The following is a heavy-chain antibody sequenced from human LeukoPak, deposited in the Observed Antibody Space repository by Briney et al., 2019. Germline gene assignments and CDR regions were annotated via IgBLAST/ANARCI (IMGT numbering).Heavy chain of an antibody. CDR1: GFTFDDYG. Sequence: GGSLRLSCAASGFTFDDYGMIWLRQAPGKGLEWVSGINWNGGSTGYADSVKGRFTISRDNAKNSLYLQMNSLRGEDTALYYCARALQYYGSGSYYPFDYWGQGTLVTVSS. J-gene: IGHJ4*02. V-gene: IGHV3-20*04. D-gene: IGHD3-10*01. CDR3: ARALQYYGSGSYYPFDY. CDR2: INWNGGST.